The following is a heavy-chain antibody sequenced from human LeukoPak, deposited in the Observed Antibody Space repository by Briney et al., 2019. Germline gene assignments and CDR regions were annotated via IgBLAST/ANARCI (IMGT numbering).Heavy chain of an antibody. Sequence: PGGSLRLSCAASGFTFSSYSMNWVRQAPGKGLEWVSSISSSSSYIYYADSVKGRFTIYRDNAKNSLYLQMNSLRAEDTAVYYCARGTVGYYDSSGYYTSPDYWGQGTLVTVSS. J-gene: IGHJ4*02. CDR1: GFTFSSYS. CDR3: ARGTVGYYDSSGYYTSPDY. V-gene: IGHV3-21*01. CDR2: ISSSSSYI. D-gene: IGHD3-22*01.